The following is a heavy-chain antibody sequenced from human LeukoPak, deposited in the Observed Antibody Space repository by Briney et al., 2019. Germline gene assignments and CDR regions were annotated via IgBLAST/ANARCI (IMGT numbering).Heavy chain of an antibody. J-gene: IGHJ3*02. Sequence: SETLSLTCTVSGGSISSYYWSWIRQPPGKGLEWIGYIYTSGSTNYNPSLKSRVTISVDTSKNQLSLKLSSVTAADTAVYYCARHNFATGGWYAFDIWGQGTMVTVSS. CDR2: IYTSGST. D-gene: IGHD3-16*01. V-gene: IGHV4-4*09. CDR1: GGSISSYY. CDR3: ARHNFATGGWYAFDI.